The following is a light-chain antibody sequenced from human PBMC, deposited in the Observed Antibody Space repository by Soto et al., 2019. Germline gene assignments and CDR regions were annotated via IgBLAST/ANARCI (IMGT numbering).Light chain of an antibody. V-gene: IGKV1-5*03. CDR2: KAS. Sequence: DIQMTQSPPSLSASVGDRVTITCRASQSISSWLAWYQQKPGKAPKLLIYKASSLESGVPSRFSGSGSGTEFTLIISSLQPDDFATYFCQQSYSRPRTFGQGTKVDIK. J-gene: IGKJ1*01. CDR1: QSISSW. CDR3: QQSYSRPRT.